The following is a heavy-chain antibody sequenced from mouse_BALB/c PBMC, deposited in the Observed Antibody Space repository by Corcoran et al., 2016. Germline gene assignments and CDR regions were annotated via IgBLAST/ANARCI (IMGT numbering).Heavy chain of an antibody. V-gene: IGHV14-3*02. Sequence: EVQLQQSGAELVKPGASVKLSCTASGFNIKDTYMHWVKQNPEQCLEWIGRIDPANGNTKYDPKFQGKATITADTSSNTAYLQLSSLTSEDTAVYYCARWDWYFDVCGAGTTVTVSS. CDR2: IDPANGNT. CDR3: ARWDWYFDV. CDR1: GFNIKDTY. J-gene: IGHJ1*01.